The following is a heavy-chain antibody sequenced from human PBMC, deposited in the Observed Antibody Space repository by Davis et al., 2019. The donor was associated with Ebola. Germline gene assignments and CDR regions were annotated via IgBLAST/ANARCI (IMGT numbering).Heavy chain of an antibody. J-gene: IGHJ4*02. CDR2: IIPIFGTA. CDR3: ARDRSERGGYFDY. CDR1: GGTFSSYA. V-gene: IGHV1-69*13. Sequence: SVKVSCKASGGTFSSYAISWVRQAPGQGLEWMGGIIPIFGTANYAQKFQGRVTITADESTSTAYMELSSLRSEDTAVYYCARDRSERGGYFDYWGQGTLVTVSS.